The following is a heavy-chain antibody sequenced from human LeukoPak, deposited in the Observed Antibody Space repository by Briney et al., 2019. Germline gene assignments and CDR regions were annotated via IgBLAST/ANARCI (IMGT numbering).Heavy chain of an antibody. CDR1: GFTFSSYT. J-gene: IGHJ4*02. CDR3: VRDLVWDTGRVDY. V-gene: IGHV3-21*01. D-gene: IGHD3/OR15-3a*01. Sequence: GGSLRLSCAASGFTFSSYTMNWVRQAPGKGLEWVSSISSSSSYIYYADSVKGRFTISRDNAKNSLFLQMNSLRDEDTATYYCVRDLVWDTGRVDYWGQGTLVTVSS. CDR2: ISSSSSYI.